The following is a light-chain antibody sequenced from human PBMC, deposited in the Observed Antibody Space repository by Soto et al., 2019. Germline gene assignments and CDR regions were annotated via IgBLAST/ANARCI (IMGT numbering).Light chain of an antibody. CDR3: QQSVSSPYT. CDR1: QSIATF. Sequence: DLQMTQSPSSLSASVGDRVTITCRTSQSIATFLNWYQQKPGKAPQLLIYATSRLHTGVLSRFSGSGSGTDFTLTISNLQRDDLATYYCQQSVSSPYTFGQGTKLQIK. V-gene: IGKV1-39*01. CDR2: ATS. J-gene: IGKJ2*01.